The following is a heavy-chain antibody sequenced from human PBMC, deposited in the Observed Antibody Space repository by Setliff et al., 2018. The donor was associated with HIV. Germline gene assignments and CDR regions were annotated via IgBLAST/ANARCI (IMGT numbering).Heavy chain of an antibody. CDR1: GGTLSNYP. CDR2: ISPVLRTT. V-gene: IGHV1-69*08. J-gene: IGHJ4*02. CDR3: ALTMTFYFDSSFSSGPADY. D-gene: IGHD3-9*01. Sequence: SVKVSCKASGGTLSNYPISWVRQVRGQGLEWMGRISPVLRTTKYGQEFQGRVTISRDTSANTAYVELYSLTSEDTAVYFCALTMTFYFDSSFSSGPADYWGLGTLVTVSS.